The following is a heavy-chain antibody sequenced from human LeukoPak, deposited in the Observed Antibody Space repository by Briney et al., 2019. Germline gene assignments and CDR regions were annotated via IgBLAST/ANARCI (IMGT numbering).Heavy chain of an antibody. Sequence: GGSLRLSCAASGFTFSNYWMHWVRQAPGKGLVWVSRINSDGTRTSYVDSVKGRFTISRDNAKNTLDLQMNSLRADDTAVYYCASVLYPWGQGTLVTVSS. D-gene: IGHD3-16*01. J-gene: IGHJ5*02. CDR1: GFTFSNYW. CDR3: ASVLYP. CDR2: INSDGTRT. V-gene: IGHV3-74*01.